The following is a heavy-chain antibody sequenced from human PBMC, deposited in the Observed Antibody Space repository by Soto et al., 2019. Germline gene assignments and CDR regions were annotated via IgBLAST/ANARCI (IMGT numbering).Heavy chain of an antibody. D-gene: IGHD3-9*01. CDR2: IYYSGTT. Sequence: PSETLSLTCSVSGGSITSGNSYWDWIRQPPGEGLEWIASIYYSGTTYYNPSLKSRVAISVDTSKNQFSLNLSSVTAADTAVYYCVRRDDILTGYSRYSWFDPWGQGTLVTVSS. CDR3: VRRDDILTGYSRYSWFDP. CDR1: GGSITSGNSY. V-gene: IGHV4-39*01. J-gene: IGHJ5*02.